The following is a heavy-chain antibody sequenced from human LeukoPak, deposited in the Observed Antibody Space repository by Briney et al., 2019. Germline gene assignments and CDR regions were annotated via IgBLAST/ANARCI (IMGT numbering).Heavy chain of an antibody. J-gene: IGHJ6*02. D-gene: IGHD3-16*01. Sequence: GRTLRLSCAASGFTFSNYGMHWVRQAPGKGLEWVAFISYDGSDKNYADYVKGRFTISRDNSKNSLYLQMSNLRAEDTAVYFCARGGGLDVWGQGATVTVSS. CDR2: ISYDGSDK. CDR1: GFTFSNYG. V-gene: IGHV3-30-3*01. CDR3: ARGGGLDV.